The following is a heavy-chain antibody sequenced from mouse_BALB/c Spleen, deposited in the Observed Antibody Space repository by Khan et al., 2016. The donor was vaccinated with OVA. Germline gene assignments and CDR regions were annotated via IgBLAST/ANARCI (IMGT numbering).Heavy chain of an antibody. J-gene: IGHJ4*01. CDR3: ASRGGKYYGMDY. CDR1: GFTFSSFG. Sequence: EVELVESGGGLVQPGGSRKLSCAASGFTFSSFGMHWIRQAPEKGLEWVAYISSGSSTIYYADTVKGRFTISRDNPKNTLFLQMTSLRSEDTAMFYCASRGGKYYGMDYWGQGTSVTVSS. CDR2: ISSGSSTI. V-gene: IGHV5-17*02.